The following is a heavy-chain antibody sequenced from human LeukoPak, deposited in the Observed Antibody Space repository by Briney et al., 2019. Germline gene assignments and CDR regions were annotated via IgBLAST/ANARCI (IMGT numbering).Heavy chain of an antibody. CDR1: GFTFSSYE. CDR3: ARYRDYDDSSGPAFDY. Sequence: GGSLRLSCAASGFTFSSYEMNWVRQAPGKGLEWVSYISSSGSTIYYADSVKGRFTISRDNAKNSLYLQMNSLRAEDTAVYYCARYRDYDDSSGPAFDYWGQGTLVTVSS. D-gene: IGHD3-22*01. V-gene: IGHV3-48*03. J-gene: IGHJ4*02. CDR2: ISSSGSTI.